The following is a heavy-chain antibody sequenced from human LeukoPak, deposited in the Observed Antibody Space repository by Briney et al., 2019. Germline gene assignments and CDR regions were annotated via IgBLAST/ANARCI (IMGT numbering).Heavy chain of an antibody. CDR2: IYWDDDK. Sequence: RQSGPTLVNPTQTLTLTCTFSGFSLSTSGVGVGWIRQPPGKTLEWLALIYWDDDKRYSPSLKSRLTITKDTSKNQVVLTMSNMDPVDTATYYCAHRPLQAGHALFDPWGQGTLVTVSS. V-gene: IGHV2-5*02. D-gene: IGHD6-19*01. CDR1: GFSLSTSGVG. CDR3: AHRPLQAGHALFDP. J-gene: IGHJ5*02.